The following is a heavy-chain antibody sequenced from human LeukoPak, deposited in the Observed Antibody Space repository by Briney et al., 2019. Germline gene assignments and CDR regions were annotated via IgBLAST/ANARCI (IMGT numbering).Heavy chain of an antibody. CDR1: GGSMSSGGYY. V-gene: IGHV4-31*11. D-gene: IGHD2-2*01. Sequence: SETLSLTCAVSGGSMSSGGYYWSWNRQHPGKGLEWIGYIHYSGSTDYNPSLKSRVTISLDTSKNHFSLKVRSVTAADTAVYYCARGSTFIVVVPEPFDYWGQGTLVTVSS. CDR3: ARGSTFIVVVPEPFDY. J-gene: IGHJ4*02. CDR2: IHYSGST.